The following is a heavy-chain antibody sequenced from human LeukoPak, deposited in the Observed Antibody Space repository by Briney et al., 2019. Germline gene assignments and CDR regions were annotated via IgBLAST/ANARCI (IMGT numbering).Heavy chain of an antibody. CDR2: IKQDGSEK. CDR3: ARKTYYDFWSGRNWFDP. D-gene: IGHD3-3*01. CDR1: GFTFSSYW. V-gene: IGHV3-7*01. Sequence: GGSLRLSCAASGFTFSSYWMSWVRQAPGKGLEWVANIKQDGSEKYYVDSVKGRFTISRDNAKNSLYLQMNSLRAEDTAAYYCARKTYYDFWSGRNWFDPWGQGTLVTVSS. J-gene: IGHJ5*02.